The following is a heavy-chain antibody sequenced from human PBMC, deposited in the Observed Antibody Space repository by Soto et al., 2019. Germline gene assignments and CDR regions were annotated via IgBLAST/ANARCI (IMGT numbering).Heavy chain of an antibody. J-gene: IGHJ5*02. CDR2: TGSGTGPG. V-gene: IGHV1-69*06. D-gene: IGHD2-15*01. Sequence: QVQLVQSGTEVKKPGSSVKVSCKASGGSLSTNPISWVRQAPGQGLEWMGGTGSGTGPGNHAQTFQGRLTVTAEKSTSTVYMQLTNLSSEVTAVYYCARRDSGGFYRFFASWGQGTLVTVSS. CDR3: ARRDSGGFYRFFAS. CDR1: GGSLSTNP.